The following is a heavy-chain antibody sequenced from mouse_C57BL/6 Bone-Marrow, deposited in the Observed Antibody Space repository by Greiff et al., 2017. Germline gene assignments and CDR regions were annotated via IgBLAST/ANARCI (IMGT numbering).Heavy chain of an antibody. J-gene: IGHJ4*01. D-gene: IGHD1-1*01. V-gene: IGHV5-6*01. CDR3: ARRDYSYAMDY. CDR2: ISSGGSYT. CDR1: GFTFSSYG. Sequence: EVQLVESGGDLVKPGGSLKLSCAASGFTFSSYGMSWVRQTPDKRLEWVATISSGGSYTYSPDSVKGRFTISRDNAKNTLYLQMSSLKSEDTAMYYCARRDYSYAMDYWGQGTSVTVSS.